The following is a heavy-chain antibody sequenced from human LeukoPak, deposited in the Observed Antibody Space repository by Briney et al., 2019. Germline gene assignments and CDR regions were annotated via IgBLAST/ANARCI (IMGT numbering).Heavy chain of an antibody. CDR3: ARRTYYYDSSGLDY. D-gene: IGHD3-22*01. V-gene: IGHV3-11*01. CDR2: ISSSGSTI. J-gene: IGHJ4*02. CDR1: GFTFSSYA. Sequence: GGSLRLSCAASGFTFSSYAMSWIRQAPGKGLEWVSYISSSGSTIYYADSVKGRFTISRDNAKNALYLQMNSLRAEDTAVYYCARRTYYYDSSGLDYWGQGTLVTVSS.